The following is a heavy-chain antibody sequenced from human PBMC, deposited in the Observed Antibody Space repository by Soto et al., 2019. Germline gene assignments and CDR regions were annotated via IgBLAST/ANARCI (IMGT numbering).Heavy chain of an antibody. J-gene: IGHJ4*02. CDR3: ARYLGDYFDY. Sequence: LSLTCAVSGYSISSGYHWGWIQQPPGKGLEWIGNIYHSGSTYYNPSLKGRLTMSVDTSKNQFTLKLRSVTAADTALYFCARYLGDYFDYWGQGTLVTVSS. D-gene: IGHD4-17*01. V-gene: IGHV4-38-2*01. CDR2: IYHSGST. CDR1: GYSISSGYH.